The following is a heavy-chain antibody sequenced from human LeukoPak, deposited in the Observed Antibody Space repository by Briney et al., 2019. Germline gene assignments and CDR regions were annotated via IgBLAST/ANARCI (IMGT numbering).Heavy chain of an antibody. D-gene: IGHD1-26*01. CDR1: GFTFSSYG. CDR3: ARDHSGSYLYFDY. CDR2: IWYYGSNK. V-gene: IGHV3-33*01. Sequence: GRSLRLSCAASGFTFSSYGMHWVRQAPGKGLEWVAVIWYYGSNKYYADSVKGRFTISRDNSKNTLYLQMNSLRAEDTAVYYCARDHSGSYLYFDYWGQGTLVTVSS. J-gene: IGHJ4*02.